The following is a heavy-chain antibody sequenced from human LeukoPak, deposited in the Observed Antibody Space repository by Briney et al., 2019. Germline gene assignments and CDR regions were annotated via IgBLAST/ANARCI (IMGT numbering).Heavy chain of an antibody. CDR2: IKQDGSEK. D-gene: IGHD4/OR15-4a*01. CDR3: ARALVGDGASAY. J-gene: IGHJ4*02. Sequence: GGSLRLSCAASGFTFSTYWMSWVRQAPGRGLELVANIKQDGSEKYSVASVTGRFTISRDNAKNSLYLEMHSLRAEDTAVYYCARALVGDGASAYWGRGTLVTVS. CDR1: GFTFSTYW. V-gene: IGHV3-7*05.